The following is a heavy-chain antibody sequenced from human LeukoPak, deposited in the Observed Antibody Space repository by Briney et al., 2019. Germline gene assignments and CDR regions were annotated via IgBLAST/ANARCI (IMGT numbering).Heavy chain of an antibody. V-gene: IGHV3-30*18. CDR2: ISPDGRDK. CDR3: AKDGATTWFGEAT. J-gene: IGHJ5*02. CDR1: GFTFSSYG. Sequence: GRSLRLSCAASGFTFSSYGMQWVRQAPGKGLEWVALISPDGRDKYYGDSVKGRFTISRDSSKNTLYLQMNSPRAEDTAVYYCAKDGATTWFGEATWGQGTPVTVSS. D-gene: IGHD3-10*01.